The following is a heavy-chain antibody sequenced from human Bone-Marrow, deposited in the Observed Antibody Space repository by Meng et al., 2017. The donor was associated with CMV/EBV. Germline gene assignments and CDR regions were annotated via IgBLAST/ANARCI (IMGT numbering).Heavy chain of an antibody. Sequence: SETLSLTCAVYGGSFSGYYWSWIRQPPGKGLEWIGEINHSGSTNYNPSLKSRVTISVDTSKNQFSLKLSSVTAADTAVYYCARARLRKYQLLNEYFPHWGQGPLVTFSS. CDR1: GGSFSGYY. CDR3: ARARLRKYQLLNEYFPH. D-gene: IGHD2-2*01. CDR2: INHSGST. J-gene: IGHJ1*01. V-gene: IGHV4-34*01.